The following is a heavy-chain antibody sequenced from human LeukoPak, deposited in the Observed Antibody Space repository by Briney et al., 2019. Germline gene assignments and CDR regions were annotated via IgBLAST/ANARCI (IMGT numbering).Heavy chain of an antibody. CDR3: ATNYYDSSGYYGY. D-gene: IGHD3-22*01. J-gene: IGHJ4*02. Sequence: PGGSLRLSCAASGFTVNSNYMSWVRQAPGKGLEWVSVIYSGGSTYYADSVKGRFTISRDNSKNTLYLQMNSLRAEDTAVYYCATNYYDSSGYYGYWGQGTLVTVSS. V-gene: IGHV3-66*01. CDR1: GFTVNSNY. CDR2: IYSGGST.